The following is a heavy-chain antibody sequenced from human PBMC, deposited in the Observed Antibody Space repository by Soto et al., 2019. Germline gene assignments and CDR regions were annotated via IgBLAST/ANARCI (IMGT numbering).Heavy chain of an antibody. CDR3: AREGFRGSGGFDY. D-gene: IGHD5-12*01. CDR1: GGTFSSYW. Sequence: VQLVQSGAEVKKPGSSVKVSCKASGGTFSSYWMSWVRQAPGKGLEWVANIKQDGSEKYYVDSVKGRFTISRDNAKNSLYLQMNSLRAEDTAVYYCAREGFRGSGGFDYWGQGTLVTVSS. V-gene: IGHV3-7*03. CDR2: IKQDGSEK. J-gene: IGHJ4*02.